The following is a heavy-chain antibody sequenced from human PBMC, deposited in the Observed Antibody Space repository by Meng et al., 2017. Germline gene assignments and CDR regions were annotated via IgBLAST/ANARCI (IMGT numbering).Heavy chain of an antibody. Sequence: GESLKISCAASGFTFSSYEMNWVRQAPGKGLERVSYISSSGSTIYYADSVKGRFTISRDNAKNSLYLQMNSLRAEDTAVYYCARATYYYDSSGLDYWGQGTLVTVSS. CDR2: ISSSGSTI. CDR3: ARATYYYDSSGLDY. D-gene: IGHD3-22*01. CDR1: GFTFSSYE. J-gene: IGHJ4*02. V-gene: IGHV3-48*03.